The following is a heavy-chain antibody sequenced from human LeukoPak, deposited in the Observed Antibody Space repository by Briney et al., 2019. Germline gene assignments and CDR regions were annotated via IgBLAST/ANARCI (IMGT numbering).Heavy chain of an antibody. CDR1: GFTFSSYA. V-gene: IGHV3-30-3*01. CDR2: ISYDGSNK. D-gene: IGHD2-2*01. CDR3: AGSCSSTSCSYAFDI. Sequence: GGSLRLSCAASGFTFSSYAMHWVRQAPGKGLEWVAVISYDGSNKYYADSVKGRFTISRDNSKNTLYLQMNSLRAEDTAVYYCAGSCSSTSCSYAFDIWGQGTMVTVSS. J-gene: IGHJ3*02.